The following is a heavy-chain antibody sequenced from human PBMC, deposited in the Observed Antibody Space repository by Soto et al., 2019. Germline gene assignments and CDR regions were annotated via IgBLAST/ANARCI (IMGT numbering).Heavy chain of an antibody. J-gene: IGHJ4*02. Sequence: EVQLLESGGDLVQSGGSLRLSCEASGFTFNDFGMSWVRQTPGKGLEWVSTLNHDGRNTHYAASVEGRFTISRDNSKNTLYLQMGSLRAEDTAIYYCAKDAGSEESLFDYWGRGTLVTVSS. CDR3: AKDAGSEESLFDY. D-gene: IGHD3-10*01. V-gene: IGHV3-23*01. CDR2: LNHDGRNT. CDR1: GFTFNDFG.